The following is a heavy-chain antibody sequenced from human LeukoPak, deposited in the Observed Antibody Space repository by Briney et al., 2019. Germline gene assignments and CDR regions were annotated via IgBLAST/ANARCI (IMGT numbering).Heavy chain of an antibody. Sequence: GASVKVSCKASGYTFTGYYMHWVRQAPGQGLEWMGWINPNSGGTNYAQKLQGRVTMTRDTSISTAYMELSRLRSDDTAVYYCARDWTYYYDSSGYYLWGQGTLVTVSS. CDR2: INPNSGGT. J-gene: IGHJ5*02. CDR1: GYTFTGYY. D-gene: IGHD3-22*01. CDR3: ARDWTYYYDSSGYYL. V-gene: IGHV1-2*02.